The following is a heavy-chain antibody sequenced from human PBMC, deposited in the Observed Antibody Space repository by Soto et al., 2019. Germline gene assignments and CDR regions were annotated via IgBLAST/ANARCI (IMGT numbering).Heavy chain of an antibody. CDR1: GGSFSGYY. Sequence: TLSLTCAVYGGSFSGYYWSWIRQPPGKGLEWIGEINHSGSTNYNPYLKSRVTISVDTSKNQFSLKLSSVTAADTAVYYCARGVGAILYYYYGMDVWGQGTTVTVSS. D-gene: IGHD1-26*01. CDR3: ARGVGAILYYYYGMDV. CDR2: INHSGST. J-gene: IGHJ6*02. V-gene: IGHV4-34*01.